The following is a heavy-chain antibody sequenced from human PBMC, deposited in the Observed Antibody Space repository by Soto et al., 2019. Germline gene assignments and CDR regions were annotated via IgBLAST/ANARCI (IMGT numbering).Heavy chain of an antibody. D-gene: IGHD1-26*01. V-gene: IGHV3-30*18. J-gene: IGHJ4*02. CDR1: GFTFSTYG. CDR2: ISSDGSNK. Sequence: QVQLEESGGGVVQPGRSLRLSCAASGFTFSTYGMHWVRQAPGKGLEWVAAISSDGSNKYYADSVRGRFTISRDNSKNALYVQMNSLRTEDTAVYYCAKPGVGGTFYFDNWGQGTLVTVSS. CDR3: AKPGVGGTFYFDN.